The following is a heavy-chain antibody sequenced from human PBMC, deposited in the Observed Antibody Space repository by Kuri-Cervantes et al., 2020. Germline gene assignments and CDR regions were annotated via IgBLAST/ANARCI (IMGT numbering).Heavy chain of an antibody. CDR1: GYSFTSYW. CDR2: IYPGDSDT. J-gene: IGHJ3*02. Sequence: GESLKISCKGSGYSFTSYWIGWVRQMPGKGLEWMGIIYPGDSDTRYSPSFQGQVTISADKSISTAYLQWSSLRASDTAMYYCARHETVVVNAFDIWGQGTMVTVSS. D-gene: IGHD2-21*01. CDR3: ARHETVVVNAFDI. V-gene: IGHV5-51*01.